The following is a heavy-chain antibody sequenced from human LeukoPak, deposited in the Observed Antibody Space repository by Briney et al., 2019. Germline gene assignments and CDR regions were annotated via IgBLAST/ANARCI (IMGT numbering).Heavy chain of an antibody. CDR2: IIPILGIA. D-gene: IGHD3-3*01. J-gene: IGHJ4*02. Sequence: ASVKVSCKASGGTFSSYAISWVRQAPGQGLEWMGRIIPILGIANYAQKFQDRVTITADESTSTAYMELSSLRSEDTAVYYCASRGKEWLDYWGQGTLVTVSS. CDR1: GGTFSSYA. V-gene: IGHV1-69*04. CDR3: ASRGKEWLDY.